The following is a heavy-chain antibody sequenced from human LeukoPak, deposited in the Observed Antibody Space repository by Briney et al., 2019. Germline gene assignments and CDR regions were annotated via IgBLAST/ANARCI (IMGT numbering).Heavy chain of an antibody. CDR2: IKQDGSEK. CDR1: GFTFSSYG. V-gene: IGHV3-7*01. J-gene: IGHJ3*02. Sequence: PGGSLRLSCAASGFTFSSYGMSWVRQAPGKGLEWVANIKQDGSEKYYVDSVKGRFTISRDNAKNSLYLQMNSLRAEDTAVYYCARGIHTFDIWGQGTMVTVSS. CDR3: ARGIHTFDI.